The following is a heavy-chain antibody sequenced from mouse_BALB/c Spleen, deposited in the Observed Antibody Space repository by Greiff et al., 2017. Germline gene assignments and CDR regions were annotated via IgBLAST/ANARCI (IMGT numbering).Heavy chain of an antibody. CDR2: ISSGGGST. CDR3: ARRGGGRGAY. CDR1: GFAFSSYD. J-gene: IGHJ3*01. V-gene: IGHV5-12-1*01. Sequence: EVKLVESGGGLVKPGGSLKLSCAASGFAFSSYDMSWVRQTPEKRLEWVAYISSGGGSTYYPDTVKGRFTISRDNAKNTLYLQMSSLKSEDTAMYSCARRGGGRGAYWGQGTLVTVSA. D-gene: IGHD1-1*02.